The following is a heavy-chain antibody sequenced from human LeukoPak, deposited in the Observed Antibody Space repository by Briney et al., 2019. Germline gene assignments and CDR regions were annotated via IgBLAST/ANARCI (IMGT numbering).Heavy chain of an antibody. CDR3: AREEGYCSSTSCYWFDP. J-gene: IGHJ5*02. CDR2: ISAYNGNT. V-gene: IGHV1-18*04. CDR1: GYTFTGYY. Sequence: ASVKVSCKASGYTFTGYYMHWVRQAPGQGLEWMGWISAYNGNTNYAQKLQGRVTMTTDTSTSTAYMELRSLRSDDTAVYYCAREEGYCSSTSCYWFDPWGQGTLVTVSS. D-gene: IGHD2-2*01.